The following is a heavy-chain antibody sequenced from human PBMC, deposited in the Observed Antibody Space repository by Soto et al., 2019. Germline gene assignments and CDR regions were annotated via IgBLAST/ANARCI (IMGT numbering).Heavy chain of an antibody. CDR2: LNGGNGVT. Sequence: GAAGKGSCEAPGNTISKKKITWVRKAPGQGLEWMGWLNGGNGVTQYSEKFQGRVTLTGDTSASIAYMELSSLTSEDTGVYYCVTYDYGLNGFRGQGTLVTVS. CDR1: GNTISKKK. V-gene: IGHV1-3*01. CDR3: VTYDYGLNGF. D-gene: IGHD3-16*01. J-gene: IGHJ4*01.